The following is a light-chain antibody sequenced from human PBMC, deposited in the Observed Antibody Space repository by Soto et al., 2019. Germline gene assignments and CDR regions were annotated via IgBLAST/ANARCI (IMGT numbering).Light chain of an antibody. Sequence: QSVLTQPRSVSGSPGQSVTISCTGTSSDVGGYNYVSWYQQHPGKAPKLMIYDVSKRPSGVPDRFSGSKSGNTASLTISGLQAEDEADYHCCSYAGSYISYVFGTGTKLTVL. CDR2: DVS. CDR3: CSYAGSYISYV. J-gene: IGLJ1*01. V-gene: IGLV2-11*01. CDR1: SSDVGGYNY.